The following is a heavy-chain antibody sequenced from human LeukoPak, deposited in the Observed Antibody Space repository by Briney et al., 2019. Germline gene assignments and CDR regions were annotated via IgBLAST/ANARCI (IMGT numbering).Heavy chain of an antibody. J-gene: IGHJ5*02. CDR1: GGSISSGDYY. CDR2: IYYSGST. Sequence: SETLSPTCTVSGGSISSGDYYWSWIRQPPGKGLEWIGYIYYSGSTYYNPSLKSRVTISVDTSKNHFSLKLSSVTAADTAVYYCARSPDCSSTSCYSFWFDPWGQGTLVTVSS. CDR3: ARSPDCSSTSCYSFWFDP. D-gene: IGHD2-2*02. V-gene: IGHV4-30-4*08.